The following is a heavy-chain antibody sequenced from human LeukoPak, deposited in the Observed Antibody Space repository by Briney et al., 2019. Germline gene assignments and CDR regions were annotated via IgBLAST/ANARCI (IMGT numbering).Heavy chain of an antibody. Sequence: GGSLRLSCAASGVTFSSSWMSWVRQAPGKGLEWVANIKQDGSRKLYVDSVQGRFTISRDNAKNSLYLQMNSLSAEDTAVYCCATDGAHYDIDRWGQGTLVTVSS. CDR2: IKQDGSRK. CDR1: GVTFSSSW. J-gene: IGHJ5*02. D-gene: IGHD3-9*01. CDR3: ATDGAHYDIDR. V-gene: IGHV3-7*01.